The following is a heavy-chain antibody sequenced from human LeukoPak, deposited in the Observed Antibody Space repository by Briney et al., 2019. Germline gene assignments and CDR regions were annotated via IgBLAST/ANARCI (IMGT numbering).Heavy chain of an antibody. D-gene: IGHD6-6*01. CDR2: IFYLGNT. V-gene: IGHV4-30-4*01. CDR3: AGKYPDHWFDP. J-gene: IGHJ5*02. CDR1: GGSISSGNYY. Sequence: PSETLSLTCTVSGGSISSGNYYWSWIRQPPGKGLEWIGYIFYLGNTYYTPSLKSRVTISVDTSKNQFSLKLSSVTAADTAVYYCAGKYPDHWFDPWGQGTLVTVSS.